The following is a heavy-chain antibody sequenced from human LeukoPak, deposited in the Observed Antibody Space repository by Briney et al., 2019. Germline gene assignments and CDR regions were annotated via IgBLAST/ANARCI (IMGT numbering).Heavy chain of an antibody. J-gene: IGHJ4*02. Sequence: SETLSLTCTVSGGSISSSSYYLCFIRQPPLKRLDWIGSIYYSGSTYYNPSLKSRVTISVDTSKNQFSLKLSSVTAADTAVYYCARDLSPYSGYDENYYFDYWGQGTLVTVSS. D-gene: IGHD5-12*01. CDR2: IYYSGST. CDR3: ARDLSPYSGYDENYYFDY. V-gene: IGHV4-39*07. CDR1: GGSISSSSYY.